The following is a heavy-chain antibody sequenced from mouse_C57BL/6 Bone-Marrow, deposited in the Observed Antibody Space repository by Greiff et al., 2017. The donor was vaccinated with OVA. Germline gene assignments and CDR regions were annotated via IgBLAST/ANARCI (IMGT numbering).Heavy chain of an antibody. Sequence: EVKLMESGGDLVKPGGSLKLSCAASGFTFSSYGMSWVRQTPDKRLEWVATISSGGSYTYYPDSVKGRFTISRDNAKNTLYLQMSSLKSEDTAMYYCARPPLTGTSWYFDVWGTGTTVTVSS. J-gene: IGHJ1*03. CDR2: ISSGGSYT. D-gene: IGHD4-1*01. V-gene: IGHV5-6*01. CDR3: ARPPLTGTSWYFDV. CDR1: GFTFSSYG.